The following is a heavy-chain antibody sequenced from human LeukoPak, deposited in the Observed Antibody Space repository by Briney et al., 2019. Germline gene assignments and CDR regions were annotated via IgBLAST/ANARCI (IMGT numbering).Heavy chain of an antibody. J-gene: IGHJ4*02. D-gene: IGHD5-12*01. Sequence: GGSLRLSCAASGVSVSNNYMGCVRQAPGKGLGWGSVIYSDETTRYVDSVKGRFTISRDNSKNTLHLQMTSLRAEDTALYYCASTSIIRGYDHDQYYWGQGTLVTVSS. CDR1: GVSVSNNY. CDR2: IYSDETT. CDR3: ASTSIIRGYDHDQYY. V-gene: IGHV3-53*01.